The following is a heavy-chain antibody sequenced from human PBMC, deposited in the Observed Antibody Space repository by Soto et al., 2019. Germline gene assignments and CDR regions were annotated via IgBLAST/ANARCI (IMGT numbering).Heavy chain of an antibody. CDR2: INASNGNT. J-gene: IGHJ6*02. D-gene: IGHD2-2*01. Sequence: ASVKVSCKASGYTFTSYAMHWVRQAPGQRFEWMGWINASNGNTKYSQKFQGRVTITRDTSASTAYMELSSLRSEDTAVYYCASDISTSDYYYYYGMDVWGQGTTVTVSS. CDR3: ASDISTSDYYYYYGMDV. CDR1: GYTFTSYA. V-gene: IGHV1-3*01.